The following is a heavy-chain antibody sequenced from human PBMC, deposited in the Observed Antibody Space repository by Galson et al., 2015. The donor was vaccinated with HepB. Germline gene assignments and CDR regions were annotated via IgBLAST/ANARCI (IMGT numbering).Heavy chain of an antibody. J-gene: IGHJ4*02. V-gene: IGHV3-30*04. CDR3: TRGMITMVRVVIY. CDR1: GYTFSSYA. Sequence: SLRLSCAASGYTFSSYAMHWVRQAPGKGLEWVAVISYDGSNKYYADSVKGRFTISRDNSKNTLYLQMNSLRAEDTAVYYCTRGMITMVRVVIYWGQATLITVS. D-gene: IGHD3-10*01. CDR2: ISYDGSNK.